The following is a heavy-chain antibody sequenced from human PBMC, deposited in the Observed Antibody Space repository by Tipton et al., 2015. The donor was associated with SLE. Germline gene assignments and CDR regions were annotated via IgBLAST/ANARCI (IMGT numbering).Heavy chain of an antibody. D-gene: IGHD6-13*01. J-gene: IGHJ4*02. CDR2: INHSGST. Sequence: TLSLTCAVYGGSFSGFYWSWIRQPPGKGLEWIGDINHSGSTNYNPSLKSRVTISVDTSKNQFSLKLSSVTAADTAVYYCASRLSLAAAGVNYWGQGTLVTVSS. V-gene: IGHV4-34*01. CDR1: GGSFSGFY. CDR3: ASRLSLAAAGVNY.